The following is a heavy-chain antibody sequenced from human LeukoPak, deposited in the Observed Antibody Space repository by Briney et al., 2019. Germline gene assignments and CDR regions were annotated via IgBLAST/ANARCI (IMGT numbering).Heavy chain of an antibody. Sequence: PGRSLRLSCTASGFTFSNYAMHWVRQAPGKGLEWVAVIWYDGSNKYYADSVKGRFTISRDNSKNPVFLLMNSLRAEDTAVYYCARGAGTGWYDFDYWGQGSVVTVPS. V-gene: IGHV3-33*01. D-gene: IGHD6-19*01. CDR1: GFTFSNYA. CDR2: IWYDGSNK. J-gene: IGHJ4*02. CDR3: ARGAGTGWYDFDY.